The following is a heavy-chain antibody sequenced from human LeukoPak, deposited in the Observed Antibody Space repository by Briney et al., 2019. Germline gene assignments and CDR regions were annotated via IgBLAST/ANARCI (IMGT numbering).Heavy chain of an antibody. CDR1: GNSFGDYY. CDR2: IYTSGST. CDR3: ARHWAGSSFDY. Sequence: SETLSLTCTVSGNSFGDYYWSWIRQPAGKGLEWIGRIYTSGSTTYNPSLKCRVTMSVDTSKSQFSLNLMSVTAADTAVYYCARHWAGSSFDYWGQGTLVTVSS. D-gene: IGHD6-6*01. J-gene: IGHJ4*02. V-gene: IGHV4-4*07.